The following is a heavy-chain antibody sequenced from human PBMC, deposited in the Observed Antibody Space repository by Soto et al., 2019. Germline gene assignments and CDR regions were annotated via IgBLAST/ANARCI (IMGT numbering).Heavy chain of an antibody. J-gene: IGHJ4*02. Sequence: GASVKVSCKTSGYTFTNYGISWVRQAPGQGLEWMGWITTDKGSTSYAQKFQGRVTMTRDTSTSTVYMELSSLRSEDTAVYYCARQYCSGGSCYTLDYWGQGTLVTVSS. CDR3: ARQYCSGGSCYTLDY. CDR2: ITTDKGST. D-gene: IGHD2-15*01. V-gene: IGHV1-18*01. CDR1: GYTFTNYG.